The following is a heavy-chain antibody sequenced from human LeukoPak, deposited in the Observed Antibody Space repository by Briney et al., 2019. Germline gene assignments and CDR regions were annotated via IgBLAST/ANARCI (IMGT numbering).Heavy chain of an antibody. J-gene: IGHJ6*02. V-gene: IGHV3-49*04. CDR2: IRGKAYGGTT. Sequence: GGSLRLSCTASGFTFGDYIMSWVRQAPGKGLEWVGFIRGKAYGGTTEYAASVKGRFTISRDDSESIAYLQVNSLKTEDTAVYYCTKDGSGMHYGMDVWGQGTTVTVSS. CDR3: TKDGSGMHYGMDV. D-gene: IGHD1-26*01. CDR1: GFTFGDYI.